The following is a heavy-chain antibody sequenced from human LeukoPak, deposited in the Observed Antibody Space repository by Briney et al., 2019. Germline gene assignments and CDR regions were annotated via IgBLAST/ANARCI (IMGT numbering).Heavy chain of an antibody. J-gene: IGHJ4*02. CDR2: ISAYNGNT. CDR3: AREYDSSGYFFFDY. Sequence: GASVKVSCKASGYTFTSYGISWVRQAPGQGLEWMGWISAYNGNTNYAQKLQGRVTMTTDTSTSTAYMELRSLGSDDTAVYNCAREYDSSGYFFFDYWGQGTLVTVSS. CDR1: GYTFTSYG. V-gene: IGHV1-18*01. D-gene: IGHD3-22*01.